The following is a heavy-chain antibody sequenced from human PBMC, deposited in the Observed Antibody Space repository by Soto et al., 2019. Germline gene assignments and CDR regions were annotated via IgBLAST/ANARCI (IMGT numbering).Heavy chain of an antibody. V-gene: IGHV5-51*01. CDR3: ARTSAAGKYYYGMDV. CDR1: GYSFTSYW. J-gene: IGHJ6*02. Sequence: GESLKISCKCSGYSFTSYWISWVRQMPGKGLEWMGIIYPGDSYTRYSPSFQGQVTISADNSISTAYLQWISLNASDTAMYYCARTSAAGKYYYGMDVWGQGTTVTVSS. D-gene: IGHD6-13*01. CDR2: IYPGDSYT.